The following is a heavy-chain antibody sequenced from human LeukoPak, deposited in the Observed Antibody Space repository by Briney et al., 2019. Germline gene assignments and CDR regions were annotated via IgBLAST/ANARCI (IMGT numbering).Heavy chain of an antibody. V-gene: IGHV3-53*01. D-gene: IGHD4-11*01. Sequence: GRSLRLSCTVSGFTVSSNSMSWVRQAPGKCLEWVSFIYSDNTHYSDSVKGGFTISRDNSKNTLYLQMNSLRAADTAVSYSARAHPGDYSEFQFDYWGQGTLVTVSS. J-gene: IGHJ4*02. CDR3: ARAHPGDYSEFQFDY. CDR2: IYSDNT. CDR1: GFTVSSNS.